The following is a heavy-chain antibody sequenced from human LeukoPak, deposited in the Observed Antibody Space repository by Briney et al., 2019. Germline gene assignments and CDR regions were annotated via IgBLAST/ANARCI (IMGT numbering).Heavy chain of an antibody. CDR3: ARDHPDEDDYGEYGPLDY. Sequence: GASLLLSSSASGFTFISYDMHCVLQAPPKGLQELAAICYDGSNKYYADSVKSRFTISRDNSKNKLYLKMNSLRAEDTAVYYCARDHPDEDDYGEYGPLDYWGQGTLVTVSS. CDR2: ICYDGSNK. CDR1: GFTFISYD. V-gene: IGHV3-33*01. D-gene: IGHD4-17*01. J-gene: IGHJ4*02.